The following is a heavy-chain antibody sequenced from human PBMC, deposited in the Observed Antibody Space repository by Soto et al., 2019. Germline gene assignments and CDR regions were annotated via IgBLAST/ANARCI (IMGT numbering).Heavy chain of an antibody. D-gene: IGHD3-10*01. CDR3: ARRGSGHTFDY. J-gene: IGHJ4*02. V-gene: IGHV4-39*01. CDR1: GVSISRTGFH. Sequence: QLQLQESGPGLVKPSETLSLTCAVSGVSISRTGFHWGWIRQPPGQGLEWVGSIYDGATTFSNSSLKSRVTISADTSKSHVSLNLRSVTAADTAVYYCARRGSGHTFDYWGQGTLVTVSS. CDR2: IYDGATT.